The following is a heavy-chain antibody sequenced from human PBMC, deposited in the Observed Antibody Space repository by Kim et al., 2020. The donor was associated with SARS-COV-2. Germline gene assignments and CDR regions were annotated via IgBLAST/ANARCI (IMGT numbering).Heavy chain of an antibody. Sequence: SETLSLTCTVSGGSIRSSTYYWAWIRQPPGKGLEWIGSVFYSGSTYYNPSLKSRVTISVDTSKNQFSLKLSSVTAADTAVYYCARQQLRNLDWFLIPHFDYWGQGTLVTVSS. CDR2: VFYSGST. J-gene: IGHJ4*02. D-gene: IGHD3-9*01. V-gene: IGHV4-39*01. CDR1: GGSIRSSTYY. CDR3: ARQQLRNLDWFLIPHFDY.